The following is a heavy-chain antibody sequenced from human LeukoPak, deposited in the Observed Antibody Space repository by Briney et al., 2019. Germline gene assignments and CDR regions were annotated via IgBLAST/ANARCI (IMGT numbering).Heavy chain of an antibody. D-gene: IGHD4-11*01. CDR1: GGSISSYY. J-gene: IGHJ3*02. CDR3: ARAPLTVKDAFDI. V-gene: IGHV4-4*07. Sequence: SETLSLTCTVSGGSISSYYWGWIRQPAGKGLEWIGRIFSSESTNYNPSLKGRVTMSLDTSKSQFSLRLSSVTAADTAVYYCARAPLTVKDAFDIWGQGTMVTVSS. CDR2: IFSSEST.